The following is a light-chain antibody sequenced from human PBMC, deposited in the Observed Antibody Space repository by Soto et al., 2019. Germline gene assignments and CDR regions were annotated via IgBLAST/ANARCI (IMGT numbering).Light chain of an antibody. J-gene: IGKJ1*01. CDR3: QQYDSYPRT. V-gene: IGKV1-16*01. Sequence: DIQMTQSPPSLSASVGDRVTITCRASQGVSNSVAWFQQKPGKGPRSLIYAASTLQSGVPSRFSGGGSGPNFTLTISSLQPEDFATYYCQQYDSYPRTFGQGTKVEIK. CDR2: AAS. CDR1: QGVSNS.